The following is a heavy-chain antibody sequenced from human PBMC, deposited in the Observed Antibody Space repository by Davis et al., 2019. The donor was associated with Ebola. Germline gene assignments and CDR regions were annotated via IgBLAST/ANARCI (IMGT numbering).Heavy chain of an antibody. Sequence: PSETLSLTCSVSGTSISPYYWSWIRQTPGKGLDWIGYVEHHGRTEYIPSFNSRVTISVDTAKNQFSLQLTSVTAADTAVYYCARAWGTFDFWGQGALVTVSS. CDR1: GTSISPYY. J-gene: IGHJ4*02. D-gene: IGHD3-16*01. CDR2: VEHHGRT. V-gene: IGHV4-59*01. CDR3: ARAWGTFDF.